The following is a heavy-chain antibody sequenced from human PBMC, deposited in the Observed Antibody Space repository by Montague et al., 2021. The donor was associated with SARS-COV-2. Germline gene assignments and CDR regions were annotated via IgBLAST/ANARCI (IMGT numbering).Heavy chain of an antibody. CDR1: GDSVNRNY. J-gene: IGHJ4*02. CDR3: AKASRGYGGDFDS. Sequence: SETLSLTCSVSGDSVNRNYWSWVRQPPGKGLEWLGYIFYSGSTYNHSLNSRGTMSLDTSKNHFSLNLTSVIAADTAVYYYAKASRGYGGDFDSWGQGTLVIVSS. CDR2: IFYSGST. V-gene: IGHV4-59*02. D-gene: IGHD4-23*01.